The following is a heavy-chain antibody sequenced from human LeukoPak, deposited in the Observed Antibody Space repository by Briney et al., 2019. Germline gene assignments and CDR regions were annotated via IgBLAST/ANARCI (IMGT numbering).Heavy chain of an antibody. Sequence: PGGSLRLSCAASGFTFSNTWMSWVRQAPGKGLEWVGRIKSKTDGGTTDYAAPVKGRFIISRDDSKNTLYLQMNSLKTEDTAVYYCTTDGYSGYVGLYDYWGQGTLVTVSS. CDR1: GFTFSNTW. D-gene: IGHD5-12*01. J-gene: IGHJ4*02. CDR3: TTDGYSGYVGLYDY. V-gene: IGHV3-15*01. CDR2: IKSKTDGGTT.